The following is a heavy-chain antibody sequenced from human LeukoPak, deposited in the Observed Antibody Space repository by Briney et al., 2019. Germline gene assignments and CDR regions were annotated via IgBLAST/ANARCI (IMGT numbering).Heavy chain of an antibody. V-gene: IGHV3-21*01. CDR3: ARGGDGYNFGC. D-gene: IGHD5-24*01. J-gene: IGHJ4*02. CDR1: GFTFSSYS. CDR2: ISSSSSYI. Sequence: GGSLRLSCAASGFTFSSYSRNWVRQAPGKGLEWVSSISSSSSYIYYADSVKGRFTISRDNAKNSLYLQMNSLIAEDTAVYYCARGGDGYNFGCWGQGTLVTVSS.